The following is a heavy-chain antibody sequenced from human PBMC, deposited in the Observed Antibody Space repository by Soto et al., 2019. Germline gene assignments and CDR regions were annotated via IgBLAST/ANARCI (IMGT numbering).Heavy chain of an antibody. V-gene: IGHV1-2*02. J-gene: IGHJ3*02. CDR1: GYPVTAYY. CDR3: ARGGGVGVAASAAFDM. D-gene: IGHD3-3*01. Sequence: QLHLVQSGAVVKKPGASVTVSCSASGYPVTAYYMHWVRQAPGRGLEWMGGINPATGAAKYTQTFQGRVTMARDTSTSTVFMELSGLTSGDPAVFYCARGGGVGVAASAAFDMWGQGTLVTVSS. CDR2: INPATGAA.